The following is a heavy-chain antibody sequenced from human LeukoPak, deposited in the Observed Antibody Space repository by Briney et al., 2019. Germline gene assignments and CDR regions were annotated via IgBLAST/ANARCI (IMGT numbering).Heavy chain of an antibody. CDR3: AREVDDCSSTSCAARGGPDY. J-gene: IGHJ4*02. CDR1: GFTFSDYY. V-gene: IGHV3-11*01. Sequence: GGSLRLSCAASGFTFSDYYMSWIRQAPGKGLEWVSYISSSGSTIYYADSVKGRFTISRDNAKNSLYLQMNSLRAEDTAVYYCAREVDDCSSTSCAARGGPDYWGQGTLVTVSS. CDR2: ISSSGSTI. D-gene: IGHD2-2*01.